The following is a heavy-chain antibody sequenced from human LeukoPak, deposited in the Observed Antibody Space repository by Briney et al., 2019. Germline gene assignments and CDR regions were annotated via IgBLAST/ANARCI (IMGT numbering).Heavy chain of an antibody. Sequence: GRSLRLSCAASGFTFNSYAMTWVRQAPGKGLEWVSSIGSGDGRTYYTDSVKGRFTISRDNSKNTLYLQMNSLRADDTAAYYRAKDRDGGNVRPYSFDYWGKGTLVTVSS. V-gene: IGHV3-23*01. J-gene: IGHJ4*02. CDR3: AKDRDGGNVRPYSFDY. CDR2: IGSGDGRT. D-gene: IGHD4-23*01. CDR1: GFTFNSYA.